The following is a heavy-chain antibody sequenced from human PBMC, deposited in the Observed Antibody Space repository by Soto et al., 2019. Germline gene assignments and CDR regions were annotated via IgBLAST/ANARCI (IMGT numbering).Heavy chain of an antibody. CDR2: IYYSGST. CDR1: GGSISSGDYY. D-gene: IGHD2-2*01. J-gene: IGHJ5*02. Sequence: QVQLQESDPGLVKPSQTLSLTCTVSGGSISSGDYYWSWIRQPPGKGLEWIGYIYYSGSTYYNPSLKSRVTISVDTSKNQFSLKLSSVTAADTAVYYCAREYCSSTSCYDWFDPWGQGTLVTVSS. V-gene: IGHV4-30-4*01. CDR3: AREYCSSTSCYDWFDP.